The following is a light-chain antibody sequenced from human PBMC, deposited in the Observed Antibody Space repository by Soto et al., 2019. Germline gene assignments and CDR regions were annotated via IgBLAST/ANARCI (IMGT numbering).Light chain of an antibody. CDR3: HHFSTYPLT. Sequence: AIQLTQSPSSLSASVGDRVTFTCRTSQGINNGLAWYQQKPGQPPKLLIYDASTLESGVPDRVSGRGSGTDFTLTISSLQPEESATYYCHHFSTYPLTFGGGTKLEIK. CDR2: DAS. V-gene: IGKV1-13*02. J-gene: IGKJ4*01. CDR1: QGINNG.